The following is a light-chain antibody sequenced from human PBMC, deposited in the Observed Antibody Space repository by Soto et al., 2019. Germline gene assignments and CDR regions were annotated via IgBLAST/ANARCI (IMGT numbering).Light chain of an antibody. CDR1: SSDVGGYNY. CDR3: ISYAGSNNVV. J-gene: IGLJ2*01. Sequence: QSALTQPPSASGSPGQSVTISCTGTSSDVGGYNYVSWYQQHPGKAPKLILYEVSKRPSGVPDRFSGSKSGNTASLTVSGLQAEDEADYYCISYAGSNNVVFGGGTKLTVL. CDR2: EVS. V-gene: IGLV2-8*01.